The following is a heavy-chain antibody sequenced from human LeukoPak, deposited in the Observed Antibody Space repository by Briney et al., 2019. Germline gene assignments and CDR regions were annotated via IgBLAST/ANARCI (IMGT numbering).Heavy chain of an antibody. CDR1: GFTFSTYW. CDR2: IGSGSGGTT. D-gene: IGHD3-10*01. V-gene: IGHV3-23*01. CDR3: AKNYESGRGVPYAMDV. Sequence: GGSLRLSCAASGFTFSTYWMSWVRQAPGKGLEWVSAIGSGSGGTTIYADSVKGRFTISRDNSKNTLYLQMTSLRGEDTAVYYCAKNYESGRGVPYAMDVWGQGTTVTVSS. J-gene: IGHJ6*02.